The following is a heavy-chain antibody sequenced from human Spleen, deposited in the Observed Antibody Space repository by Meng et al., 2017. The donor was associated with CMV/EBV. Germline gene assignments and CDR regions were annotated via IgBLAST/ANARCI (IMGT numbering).Heavy chain of an antibody. Sequence: FSRYAISWVHQARGQGLEWMGGIIPVFGTANYAQKFQGRVTITTDESTSTAYMELSSLRSEDTAVYYCARSGYCSSTSCYFRNWFDPWGQGTLVTVSS. CDR3: ARSGYCSSTSCYFRNWFDP. D-gene: IGHD2-2*01. CDR1: FSRYA. CDR2: IIPVFGTA. J-gene: IGHJ5*02. V-gene: IGHV1-69*05.